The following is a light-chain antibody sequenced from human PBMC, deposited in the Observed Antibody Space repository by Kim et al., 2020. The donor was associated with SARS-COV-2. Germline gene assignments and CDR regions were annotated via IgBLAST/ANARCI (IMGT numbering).Light chain of an antibody. V-gene: IGKV1-39*01. J-gene: IGKJ4*01. CDR3: QQSYSVPLT. CDR1: QSISSY. Sequence: DIQMTQSPSSLSASVGDRVTITCRASQSISSYLNWYQQKPGKAPKLLIYGASSLQRGAPSTFSGSGSGTDFTLTISSLQPEDFATYYCQQSYSVPLTLGRGTKVDIK. CDR2: GAS.